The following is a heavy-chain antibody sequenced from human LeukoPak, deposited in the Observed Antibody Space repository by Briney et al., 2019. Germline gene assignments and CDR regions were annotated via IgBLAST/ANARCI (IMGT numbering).Heavy chain of an antibody. CDR3: ARRGTAPHVRYFDL. J-gene: IGHJ2*01. CDR1: GYSFTSYW. CDR2: IYPGDSDN. D-gene: IGHD3-16*01. V-gene: IGHV5-51*01. Sequence: GESLKISCKGSGYSFTSYWIGWVRQMPGKVLEWMGIIYPGDSDNSYSTSFQGQATISADKSISTAYLQWSSLKASDTAMYYCARRGTAPHVRYFDLWGRGTLVTVSS.